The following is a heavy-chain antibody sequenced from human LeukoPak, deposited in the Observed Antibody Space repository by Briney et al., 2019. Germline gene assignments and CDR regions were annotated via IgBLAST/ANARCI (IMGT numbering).Heavy chain of an antibody. CDR2: TYYSGST. V-gene: IGHV4-30-4*01. J-gene: IGHJ5*02. CDR1: GGSISSGDYY. CDR3: ASPYYYDSSIDP. Sequence: SQTLSLTCTVSGGSISSGDYYWSWIRQPPGQGLEWIGYTYYSGSTYYNPSLKSRATISVDTSKNQFSLKLTSVTAADTAVYYCASPYYYDSSIDPWGQRNLVTVSS. D-gene: IGHD3-22*01.